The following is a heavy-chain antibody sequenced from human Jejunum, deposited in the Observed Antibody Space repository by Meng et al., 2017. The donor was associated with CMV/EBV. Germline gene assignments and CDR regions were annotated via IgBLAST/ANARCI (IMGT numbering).Heavy chain of an antibody. CDR2: IDPNTGNP. CDR1: GYTFTSYA. J-gene: IGHJ4*02. CDR3: ARDSPLDGYSLLDY. V-gene: IGHV7-4-1*02. Sequence: VQLVQSGPELKQPGASVKVSCRPSGYTFTSYAINWVRQAPGQGPDWMGWIDPNTGNPTYDQGFTGRFVFSLDTSVSTAYLQINSLRADDTAVYYCARDSPLDGYSLLDYWGQGTLVTVSS. D-gene: IGHD5-24*01.